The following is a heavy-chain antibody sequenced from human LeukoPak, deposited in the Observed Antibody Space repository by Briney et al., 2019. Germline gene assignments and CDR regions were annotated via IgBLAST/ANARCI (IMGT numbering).Heavy chain of an antibody. J-gene: IGHJ4*02. CDR2: IYPDDSDT. CDR3: ARHFGADY. Sequence: GESLKISCKASGYNFRSYWIGWVRPLPGKGLEWMGIIYPDDSDTRYNPSFQGQVTISADKSISTAYLQWSSLKASDTAMYFCARHFGADYWGQGTLVTVSS. CDR1: GYNFRSYW. V-gene: IGHV5-51*01. D-gene: IGHD3-3*01.